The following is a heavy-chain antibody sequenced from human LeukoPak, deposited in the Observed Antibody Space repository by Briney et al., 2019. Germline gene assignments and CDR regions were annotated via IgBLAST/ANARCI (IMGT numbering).Heavy chain of an antibody. J-gene: IGHJ6*02. CDR3: ARVDTMIVANEPYYYGMDV. D-gene: IGHD3-22*01. Sequence: SQTLSLTCAISRDSVSSNSAAWNWIRQSPSRGLEWLGRTYYRSKWYNDYAVSVKSRITINPDTSKNQFSLQLNSVTPEDTAVYYCARVDTMIVANEPYYYGMDVWGQGTTVTVSS. CDR1: RDSVSSNSAA. V-gene: IGHV6-1*01. CDR2: TYYRSKWYN.